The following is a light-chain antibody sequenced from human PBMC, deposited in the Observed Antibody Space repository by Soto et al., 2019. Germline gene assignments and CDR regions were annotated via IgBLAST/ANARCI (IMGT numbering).Light chain of an antibody. V-gene: IGKV3-20*01. J-gene: IGKJ1*01. CDR1: KSVSGSS. CDR2: DAS. Sequence: EIVLTQSPGTLSLSPGERDTLSCRASKSVSGSSLAWYQQRLGQAPRLLIYDASSRATGIPDRFSGSGSGTDFTITITRLEPEDFSVYYCQQHGSGPWTFGQGTKVEVK. CDR3: QQHGSGPWT.